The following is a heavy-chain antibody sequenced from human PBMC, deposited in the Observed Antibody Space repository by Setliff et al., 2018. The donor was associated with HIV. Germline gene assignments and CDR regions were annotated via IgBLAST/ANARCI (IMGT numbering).Heavy chain of an antibody. CDR2: ISTYSDET. CDR1: GYTFTAYG. CDR3: ARDVEHMMDV. J-gene: IGHJ6*02. Sequence: ASVKVSCKPSGYTFTAYGLSWVRQAPGQGLEWMGWISTYSDETSYAQRLQGRVTMTTDTSTSTAYIELRSLTFDDTAVYYCARDVEHMMDVWGQGTTVTVSS. V-gene: IGHV1-18*01.